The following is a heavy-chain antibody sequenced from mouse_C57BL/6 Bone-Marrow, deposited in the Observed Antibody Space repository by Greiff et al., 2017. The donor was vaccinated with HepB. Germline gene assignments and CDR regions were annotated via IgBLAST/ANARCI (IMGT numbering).Heavy chain of an antibody. CDR2: IDPSDSYT. Sequence: VQGVESGAELVKPGASVKLSCKASGYTFTSYWMQWVKQRPGQGLEWIGEIDPSDSYTNYNQKFKGKATLTVDTSSSTAYMQLSSLTSEDSAVYYCARGDYLDYWGQGTTLTVSS. CDR3: ARGDYLDY. V-gene: IGHV1-50*01. J-gene: IGHJ2*01. CDR1: GYTFTSYW.